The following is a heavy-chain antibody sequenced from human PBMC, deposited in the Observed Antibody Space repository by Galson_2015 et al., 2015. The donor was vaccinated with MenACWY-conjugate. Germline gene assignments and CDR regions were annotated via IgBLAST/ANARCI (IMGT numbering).Heavy chain of an antibody. J-gene: IGHJ3*01. D-gene: IGHD2-2*01. V-gene: IGHV3-33*06. Sequence: SLRLSCAASGFMFSNYGMHWVRQAPGKGLEWVAVIWWDGSEKYFADSVKGRFTISRDNSKNVLFLEMNSLRVEDTAVYYCAKDPHAPATITHDAFDLWGQGTMVTVAS. CDR3: AKDPHAPATITHDAFDL. CDR1: GFMFSNYG. CDR2: IWWDGSEK.